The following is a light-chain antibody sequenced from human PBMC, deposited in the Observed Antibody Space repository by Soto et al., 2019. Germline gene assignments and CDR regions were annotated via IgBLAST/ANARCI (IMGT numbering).Light chain of an antibody. Sequence: NVLTQSPGTLALSPGERARLSCRASQSVPRSYLAWYQQKPGQAPRLLIYGASSRATGIPDRFSGSGSGTEFTLTISSLQSEDFAVYYCQQYNNWPLFGQGTRLEIK. V-gene: IGKV3-20*01. J-gene: IGKJ5*01. CDR1: QSVPRSY. CDR3: QQYNNWPL. CDR2: GAS.